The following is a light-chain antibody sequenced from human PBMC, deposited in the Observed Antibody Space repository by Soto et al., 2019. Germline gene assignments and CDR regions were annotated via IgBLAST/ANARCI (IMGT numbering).Light chain of an antibody. CDR1: QGIHVF. J-gene: IGKJ3*01. V-gene: IGKV1-9*01. CDR3: QKLNNYPLT. CDR2: SAS. Sequence: DIQLTQSPSFLSASEGDRVTITCRASQGIHVFLAWYQHKPGKAPRLLIDSASTLQSGVPSRFSGSRSGTEFTLTISSLQPEDIATYYCQKLNNYPLTFGPGTKMDIK.